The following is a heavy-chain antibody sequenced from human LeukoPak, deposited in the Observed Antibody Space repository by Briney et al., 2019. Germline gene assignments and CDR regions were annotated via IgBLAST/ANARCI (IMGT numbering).Heavy chain of an antibody. J-gene: IGHJ4*02. V-gene: IGHV3-43*02. CDR3: AEDSDIVATMFDY. CDR2: ISGDGGST. D-gene: IGHD5-12*01. CDR1: GFTFDDYA. Sequence: GGSLRLSCAASGFTFDDYAMHWVCQAPGKGLEWVSLISGDGGSTYYADSVKGRFTISRDNSKNSLYLQMNSLRTEDTALYYCAEDSDIVATMFDYWGQGTPVTVSS.